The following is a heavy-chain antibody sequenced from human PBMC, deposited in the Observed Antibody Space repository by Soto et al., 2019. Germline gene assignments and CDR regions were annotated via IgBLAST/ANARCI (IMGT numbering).Heavy chain of an antibody. V-gene: IGHV3-53*01. CDR2: IYSGGST. J-gene: IGHJ4*02. Sequence: GPRRRSCAASGFTVSTNYMSWVRQAPGKGLEWVSIIYSGGSTHYADSVKGRFTISRDNSKNTLYLQMSSLRAEDTAVYYCARERCTSTSCYRAFDYWGQGTLVTVSS. D-gene: IGHD2-2*01. CDR3: ARERCTSTSCYRAFDY. CDR1: GFTVSTNY.